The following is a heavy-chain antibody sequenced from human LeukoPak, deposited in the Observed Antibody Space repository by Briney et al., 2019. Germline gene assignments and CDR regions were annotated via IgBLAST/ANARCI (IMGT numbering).Heavy chain of an antibody. Sequence: GRSLRPSCAASGFTFSNYAIHWVRQAPGKGLEWVAVISYDGSNKYYADSVKGRFTLSRDNSKNTLYLQMNSLRAEDTAVYYCARDSGFSGTQRGEYWGQGTLVTVSS. V-gene: IGHV3-30*04. D-gene: IGHD3/OR15-3a*01. J-gene: IGHJ4*02. CDR2: ISYDGSNK. CDR1: GFTFSNYA. CDR3: ARDSGFSGTQRGEY.